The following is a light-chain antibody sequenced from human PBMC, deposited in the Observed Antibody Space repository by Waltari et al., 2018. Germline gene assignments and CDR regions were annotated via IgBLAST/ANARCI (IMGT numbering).Light chain of an antibody. V-gene: IGLV4-69*01. CDR3: QYGGHGTWV. J-gene: IGLJ3*02. CDR2: VNSDGSH. Sequence: QLVLTQSPSASASLGASVKLTCTLSSGHSSNVIAWLQQRPEKGPRYLMKVNSDGSHNKGEVIHGRLSGSSSSAERYLTIGSLQSEDGGDYYCQYGGHGTWVFGGGTKLTVL. CDR1: SGHSSNV.